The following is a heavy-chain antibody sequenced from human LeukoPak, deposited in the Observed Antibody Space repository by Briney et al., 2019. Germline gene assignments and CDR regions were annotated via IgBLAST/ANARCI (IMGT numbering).Heavy chain of an antibody. V-gene: IGHV4-30-2*01. CDR3: ARDRSTVTPPLPDAFDI. CDR2: IYHSGST. D-gene: IGHD4-17*01. Sequence: SQTLSLTCAVSGGSISSGGYSWSWIRQPPGKGLEWIGYIYHSGSTYYNPSLKSRVTISVDTSKNEFSLKLTSVTAADTAVYYCARDRSTVTPPLPDAFDIWGQGTMVTVSS. J-gene: IGHJ3*02. CDR1: GGSISSGGYS.